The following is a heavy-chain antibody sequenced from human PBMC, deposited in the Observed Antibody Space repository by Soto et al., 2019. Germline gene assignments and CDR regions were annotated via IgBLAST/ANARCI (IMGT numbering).Heavy chain of an antibody. J-gene: IGHJ4*02. CDR3: ARELYSCGGDCPYDMDY. CDR1: GYPFTDYF. V-gene: IGHV1-46*04. CDR2: ISLYHHST. D-gene: IGHD2-21*02. Sequence: QAQLVQSGAEVKKPGASVRVSCKTSGYPFTDYFIHWVRQAPGQGLEWMGIISLYHHSTSYAQKLQGRLTVTADTSTTTVYMDLSSLTSEDSAVYWCARELYSCGGDCPYDMDYWGQGTLVTVSS.